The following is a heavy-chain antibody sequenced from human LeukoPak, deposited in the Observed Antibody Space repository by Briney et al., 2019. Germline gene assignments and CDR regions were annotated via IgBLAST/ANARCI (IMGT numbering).Heavy chain of an antibody. D-gene: IGHD1-1*01. CDR3: ARGDSTGTNLDY. J-gene: IGHJ4*02. V-gene: IGHV3-48*04. CDR2: ISSSGNII. Sequence: GRSLRLSCAASGFTFSSYSMNWVRQAPGQGLEWVSFISSSGNIIHYADSVKGRFTISRANAKNSVHLQMNGLRAGDTAVYYCARGDSTGTNLDYWGQGTLVTVSS. CDR1: GFTFSSYS.